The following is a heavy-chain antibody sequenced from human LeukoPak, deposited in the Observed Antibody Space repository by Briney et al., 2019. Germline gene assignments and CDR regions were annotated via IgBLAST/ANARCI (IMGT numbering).Heavy chain of an antibody. V-gene: IGHV3-21*01. CDR3: ATDILTGYYTDAFDI. CDR2: ISSSSSYI. CDR1: GFTFSNYE. D-gene: IGHD3-9*01. J-gene: IGHJ3*02. Sequence: GGSLRLSCAASGFTFSNYEMNWVRQAPGKGLEWVSSISSSSSYIYYADSVKGRFTISRDNAKNSLYLQMNSLRAEDTAVYYCATDILTGYYTDAFDIWGQGTMVTVSS.